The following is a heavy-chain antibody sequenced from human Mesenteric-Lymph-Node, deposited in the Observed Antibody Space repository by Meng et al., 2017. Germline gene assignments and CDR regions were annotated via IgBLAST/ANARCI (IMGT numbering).Heavy chain of an antibody. Sequence: GSLRLSCTVSGGSISSSSYYWGWIRQPPGKGLEWIGSIYYSGSTYYNPSLKSRVTISVDTSKNQFSLKLISVTAADTAVYYCARASYGGNRYYFDYWGQGTLVTVSS. V-gene: IGHV4-39*07. CDR1: GGSISSSSYY. D-gene: IGHD4-23*01. CDR3: ARASYGGNRYYFDY. CDR2: IYYSGST. J-gene: IGHJ4*02.